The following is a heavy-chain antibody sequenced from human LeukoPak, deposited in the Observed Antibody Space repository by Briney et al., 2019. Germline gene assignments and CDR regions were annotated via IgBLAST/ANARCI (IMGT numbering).Heavy chain of an antibody. CDR1: EPTFSSYW. CDR3: ARGSHNWNDDQPSDV. J-gene: IGHJ3*01. CDR2: INRDARTS. D-gene: IGHD1-1*01. Sequence: GGSLRLSCVASEPTFSSYWMHWVRQTPEKGLVWVSRINRDARTSYYAGSVKGRFTISRDNAKNTLYLQMNSLRAEDTAIYYCARGSHNWNDDQPSDVWGQGTMVTVSS. V-gene: IGHV3-74*01.